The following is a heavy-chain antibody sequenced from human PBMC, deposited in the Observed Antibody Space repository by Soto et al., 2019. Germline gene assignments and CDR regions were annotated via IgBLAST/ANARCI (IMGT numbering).Heavy chain of an antibody. CDR1: GFDFTTFS. J-gene: IGHJ4*02. CDR3: XRRPENFVSGYPEAFDF. D-gene: IGHD3-3*01. V-gene: IGHV3-21*03. Sequence: GGSLRLSCAASGFDFTTFSMNWVRQAPGKGLGWVSFISPSSPYTSYADSVKGRFIISGDNAENSVYLQMNSLSAEDTXGYXXXRRPENFVSGYPEAFDFWGPXTLVTVSS. CDR2: ISPSSPYT.